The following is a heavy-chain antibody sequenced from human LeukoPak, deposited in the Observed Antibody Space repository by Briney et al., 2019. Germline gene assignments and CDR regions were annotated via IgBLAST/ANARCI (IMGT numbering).Heavy chain of an antibody. CDR2: INQDRSEK. D-gene: IGHD2-21*01. Sequence: GGSLRLSCAASGFTFSSYWMSWVRQAPGKGLEWVANINQDRSEKYCVDSVKGRFTISRVNAKNSLYLQMSSLRAEDTAVYYCARDRGDPTIHWGQGTLVTVSS. CDR3: ARDRGDPTIH. V-gene: IGHV3-7*01. CDR1: GFTFSSYW. J-gene: IGHJ4*02.